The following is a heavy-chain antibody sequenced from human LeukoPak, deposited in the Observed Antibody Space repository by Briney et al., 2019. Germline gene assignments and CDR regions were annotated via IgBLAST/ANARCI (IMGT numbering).Heavy chain of an antibody. CDR3: AREPIYGLNFDY. V-gene: IGHV3-30*03. Sequence: PGRSLRLSCAASGFTFSNYGMHWVRQAPGKGLEWVAVIAYDGSNEYYAEFVKGRFTISRDNSKNTLYLQMYSLRAEDTAVYFCAREPIYGLNFDYWGQGTLVTVSS. D-gene: IGHD2/OR15-2a*01. CDR1: GFTFSNYG. J-gene: IGHJ4*02. CDR2: IAYDGSNE.